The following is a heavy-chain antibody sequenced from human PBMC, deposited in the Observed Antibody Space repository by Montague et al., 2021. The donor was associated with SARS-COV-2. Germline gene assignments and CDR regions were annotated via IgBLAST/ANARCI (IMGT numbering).Heavy chain of an antibody. D-gene: IGHD6-13*01. CDR2: IYYSGST. CDR3: AGRGVRYSSSWYSYWFDP. CDR1: GGSISSSSYY. J-gene: IGHJ5*02. Sequence: SETLSLTCTVSGGSISSSSYYWGWIRQPPGKGLEWIGSIYYSGSTYYNPSLKSRVTISVDTSKNQFSLKLSSVTAADTAVYYCAGRGVRYSSSWYSYWFDPWGQGNLVTVSS. V-gene: IGHV4-39*01.